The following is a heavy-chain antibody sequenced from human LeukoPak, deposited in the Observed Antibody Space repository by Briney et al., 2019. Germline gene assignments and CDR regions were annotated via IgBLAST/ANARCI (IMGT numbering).Heavy chain of an antibody. CDR3: AREKSSGWYGGSAFDI. D-gene: IGHD6-19*01. J-gene: IGHJ3*02. Sequence: VASVKVSCKASGYSFTSYGISWVRQAPGQGLEWMGWISTYNDNTVYAQKFQGRVTVTTDTSTSTAYMELRSLRSDDTAVYYCAREKSSGWYGGSAFDIWGQGTMVTVSS. CDR1: GYSFTSYG. CDR2: ISTYNDNT. V-gene: IGHV1-18*01.